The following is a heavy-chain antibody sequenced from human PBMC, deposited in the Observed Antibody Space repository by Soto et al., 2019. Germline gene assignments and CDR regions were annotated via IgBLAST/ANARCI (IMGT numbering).Heavy chain of an antibody. CDR3: AKDRVESGLGEIDY. D-gene: IGHD3-16*01. CDR2: ISYDGSNK. J-gene: IGHJ4*02. V-gene: IGHV3-30*18. CDR1: GFTFSTNG. Sequence: VGSLRLSCAASGFTFSTNGMHWVRQAPGKGLEWVAIISYDGSNKYYADSVKGRLTISRDNSKNTLYLQMNSLRAEDTAVYYCAKDRVESGLGEIDYWGQGTLVTVSS.